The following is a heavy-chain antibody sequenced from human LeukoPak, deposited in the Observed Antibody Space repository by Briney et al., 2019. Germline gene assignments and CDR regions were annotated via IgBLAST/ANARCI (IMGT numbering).Heavy chain of an antibody. CDR3: ARRRAVAATGAFDI. V-gene: IGHV4-59*08. Sequence: SETLSLTCTVSGGSISSYYWSWIRQPPGKGLEWIGYIYYSGSTNYNPSLKSRVTISVGTSKNQFSLKLSSVTAADTAVYYCARRRAVAATGAFDIWGQGTMVTVSS. CDR1: GGSISSYY. CDR2: IYYSGST. J-gene: IGHJ3*02. D-gene: IGHD6-19*01.